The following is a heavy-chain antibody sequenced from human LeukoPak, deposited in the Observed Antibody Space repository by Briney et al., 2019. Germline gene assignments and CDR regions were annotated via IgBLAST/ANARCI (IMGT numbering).Heavy chain of an antibody. CDR2: INHSGST. CDR3: ARTGGKGA. J-gene: IGHJ4*02. Sequence: SETLSLTCAVYGGSFSGYYWSWIRQPPGKGLEWIGEINHSGSTNYNPSLKSRVTISVDTSKNQFSLKLSSVTAADTAVYYCARTGGKGAWGQGTLVTVSS. D-gene: IGHD4-23*01. CDR1: GGSFSGYY. V-gene: IGHV4-34*01.